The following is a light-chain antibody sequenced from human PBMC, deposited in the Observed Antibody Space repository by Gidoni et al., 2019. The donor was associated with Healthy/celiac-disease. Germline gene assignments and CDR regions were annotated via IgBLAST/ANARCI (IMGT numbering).Light chain of an antibody. CDR1: SSDVGSYNL. V-gene: IGLV2-23*02. J-gene: IGLJ3*02. CDR3: GSYAGSRV. CDR2: EVS. Sequence: QSALTQPASVSGSPGPSLTISCTGTSSDVGSYNLVSWYQQHPGKATKLMIYEVSKRPAGVSNRYSGSKAGNTDSLTISGLQAEDEADYYCGSYAGSRVFGGGTKLTVL.